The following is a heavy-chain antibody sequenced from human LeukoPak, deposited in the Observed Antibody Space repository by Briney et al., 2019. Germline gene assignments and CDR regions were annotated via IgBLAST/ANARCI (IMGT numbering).Heavy chain of an antibody. J-gene: IGHJ4*01. D-gene: IGHD4-17*01. Sequence: ASVKVSCKASGYTFTSYYMHWVRQAPGQGLEWMGIINPSGGSTSYAQKFQGRVTMTRDTSTSTVYMELSSLRSEDTAVYYCASSPGRVTRCAYWGQGTLGTVSS. V-gene: IGHV1-46*01. CDR2: INPSGGST. CDR1: GYTFTSYY. CDR3: ASSPGRVTRCAY.